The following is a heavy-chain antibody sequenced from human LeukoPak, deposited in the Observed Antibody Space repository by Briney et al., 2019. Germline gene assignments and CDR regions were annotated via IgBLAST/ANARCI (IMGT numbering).Heavy chain of an antibody. J-gene: IGHJ5*02. CDR1: GYSISSGNY. CDR2: IYHSGST. V-gene: IGHV4-38-2*01. D-gene: IGHD2-2*01. CDR3: ARSLLPSSWFDP. Sequence: PSETLSLTCSVSGYSISSGNYWGWIRLPPGKGLQWIGSIYHSGSTYYNPSLKSRVTISVDTSKNQFSLKLSSVTAADTAVYYCARSLLPSSWFDPWGQGTLVTVSS.